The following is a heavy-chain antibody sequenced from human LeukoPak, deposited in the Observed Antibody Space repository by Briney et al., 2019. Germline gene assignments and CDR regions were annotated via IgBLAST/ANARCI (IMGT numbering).Heavy chain of an antibody. V-gene: IGHV3-53*01. J-gene: IGHJ6*03. CDR1: GFTFVFNY. CDR2: IYSGGST. Sequence: PGGSLRLSCAASGFTFVFNYMSGVRQAPGKGLEWISVIYSGGSTYYADSVKGRFTISRDDSKNTLYLQMNSLRAEDTAIYYCARAQWRTYSYYYMDVWGKGTTVTVSS. D-gene: IGHD6-19*01. CDR3: ARAQWRTYSYYYMDV.